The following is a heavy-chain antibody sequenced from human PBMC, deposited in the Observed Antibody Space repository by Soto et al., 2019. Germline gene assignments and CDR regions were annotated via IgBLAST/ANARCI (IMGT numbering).Heavy chain of an antibody. CDR2: ISGTASST. V-gene: IGHV3-23*01. D-gene: IGHD6-6*01. J-gene: IGHJ5*02. CDR1: GFNLGKYA. Sequence: GVPQRHPYTASGFNLGKYALSWVRQAPGRGLEWVSSISGTASSTYYADSVKGRFTISRDNSRDTLYLQMNSLRAEDTAKYYCAKGDIVGRPRRLDPWGLGTLVSVAA. CDR3: AKGDIVGRPRRLDP.